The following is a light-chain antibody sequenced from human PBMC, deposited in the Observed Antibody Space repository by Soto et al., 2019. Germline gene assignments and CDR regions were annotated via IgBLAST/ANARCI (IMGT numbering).Light chain of an antibody. CDR3: QQRINWPLA. CDR1: QSVSSY. J-gene: IGKJ4*01. CDR2: LAS. Sequence: EIVLTQSPATLSLSPGERATLSCRASQSVSSYLAWYQHKPGQAPRLLIYLASNRATDIPARFSGSGSGTDFTLTISSLEPDDFAVYYCQQRINWPLAFGGGTKVEIK. V-gene: IGKV3-11*01.